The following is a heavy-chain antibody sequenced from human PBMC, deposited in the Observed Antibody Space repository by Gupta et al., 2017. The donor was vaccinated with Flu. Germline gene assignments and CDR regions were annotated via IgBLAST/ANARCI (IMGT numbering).Heavy chain of an antibody. Sequence: QVQLVQSGAEVKKPGASVKVSCKASGYTFTSYYMHWVRQAPGQGLEWMGIINPSGGSTSYAQKFQGRVTMTRDTSTSTVYMELSSLRSEDTAVYYCASLGIAAAPTPPYRYYGMDVWGQGTTVTVSS. CDR3: ASLGIAAAPTPPYRYYGMDV. CDR1: GYTFTSYY. D-gene: IGHD6-13*01. CDR2: INPSGGST. J-gene: IGHJ6*02. V-gene: IGHV1-46*01.